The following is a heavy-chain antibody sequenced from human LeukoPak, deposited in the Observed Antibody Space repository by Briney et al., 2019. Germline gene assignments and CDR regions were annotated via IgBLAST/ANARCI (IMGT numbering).Heavy chain of an antibody. V-gene: IGHV4-4*09. CDR3: ARPFGQNYPYYMDV. Sequence: SQTLSLTCTVSGGSISSYFWSWIRQPPGKALEWIGYIHTSGSTRYNPSLKSRATISVDTSKSQFSLKVNSVTASDTAVYYCARPFGQNYPYYMDVWGKGTTVTVSS. CDR1: GGSISSYF. J-gene: IGHJ6*03. CDR2: IHTSGST. D-gene: IGHD3-16*01.